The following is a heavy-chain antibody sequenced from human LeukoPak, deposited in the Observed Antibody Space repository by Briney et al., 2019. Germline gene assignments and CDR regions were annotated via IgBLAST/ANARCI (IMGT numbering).Heavy chain of an antibody. D-gene: IGHD6-19*01. V-gene: IGHV3-33*01. CDR3: ASDDRIAVAGIPGNY. Sequence: GGSLRLSCAASGFTFSSYGMHWVRQAPGKGLEWVAVIWYDGSNKYYADSVKGRFTISRDNSKNTLYLQMNSLRAEDTAVYYCASDDRIAVAGIPGNYWGQGTLVTVSS. J-gene: IGHJ4*02. CDR2: IWYDGSNK. CDR1: GFTFSSYG.